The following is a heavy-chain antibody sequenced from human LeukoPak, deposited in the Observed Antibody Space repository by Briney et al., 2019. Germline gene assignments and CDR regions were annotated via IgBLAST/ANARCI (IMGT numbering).Heavy chain of an antibody. CDR3: ARDRGSYYAFDI. CDR1: GGTFSSYA. CDR2: IIPIFGTA. Sequence: ASVKVSCKASGGTFSSYAISWVRQAPGQGLEWMGGIIPIFGTANYAQKFQGRVTITADESTSTAYMELSSLRSEDTAVYYCARDRGSYYAFDIWGQGTMVTVSS. D-gene: IGHD1-26*01. J-gene: IGHJ3*02. V-gene: IGHV1-69*13.